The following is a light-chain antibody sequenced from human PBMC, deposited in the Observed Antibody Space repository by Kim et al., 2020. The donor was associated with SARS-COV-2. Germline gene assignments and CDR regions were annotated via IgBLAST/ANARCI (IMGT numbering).Light chain of an antibody. CDR2: DVD. Sequence: GQSITSACTGTRNDIAACNFVSGNQQHPGEAPKVIIYDVDNRPSGFSSRFSGSKSGTTASLTLSEVQAEDEADYYCSSFRSGNTLLFGGGTQLTVL. J-gene: IGLJ3*02. CDR1: RNDIAACNF. V-gene: IGLV2-14*04. CDR3: SSFRSGNTLL.